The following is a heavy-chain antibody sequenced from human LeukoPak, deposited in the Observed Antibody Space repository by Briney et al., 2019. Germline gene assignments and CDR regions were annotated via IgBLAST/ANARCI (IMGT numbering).Heavy chain of an antibody. CDR1: GSSISSYW. Sequence: GALLLISGEACGSSISSYWIGFLRPTPRKVVEWMGISYPGSSNTRYSPSFQGQVTISADKSISTAYLHWSSLKASDSAMYDCSRQLVGFRRGFYGMDVWGQGTTVTVPS. J-gene: IGHJ6*02. D-gene: IGHD6-13*01. V-gene: IGHV5-51*01. CDR3: SRQLVGFRRGFYGMDV. CDR2: SYPGSSNT.